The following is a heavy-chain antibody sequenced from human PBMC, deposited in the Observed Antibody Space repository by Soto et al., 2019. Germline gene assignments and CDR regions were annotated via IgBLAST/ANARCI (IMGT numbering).Heavy chain of an antibody. CDR1: GFTFSSYG. CDR3: AREGSSSGWDQDFDS. D-gene: IGHD6-19*01. J-gene: IGHJ4*02. V-gene: IGHV3-33*01. CDR2: IWYDGSNK. Sequence: PGGSLRLSCAASGFTFSSYGMHWVRQAPGKGLEWVAVIWYDGSNKYYADSVKGRFTISRDNSKNTLYLQMNSLRAEDTAVYYWAREGSSSGWDQDFDSWGKGTLVT.